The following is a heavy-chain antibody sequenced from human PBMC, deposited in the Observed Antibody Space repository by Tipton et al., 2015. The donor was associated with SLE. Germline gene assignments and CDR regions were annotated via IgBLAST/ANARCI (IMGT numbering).Heavy chain of an antibody. V-gene: IGHV3-30*02. CDR2: IRYDGSNK. CDR1: GFTFSNYG. J-gene: IGHJ6*02. Sequence: GSLRLSCTASGFTFSNYGMHWVRQAPGKGLEWVAFIRYDGSNKYYADSVKGRFTISRDNSKNTLYLQMNSLRAEDTAVYYCAKIGYYYDSSGYSYYYYGMDVWGQGTTVTVSS. D-gene: IGHD3-22*01. CDR3: AKIGYYYDSSGYSYYYYGMDV.